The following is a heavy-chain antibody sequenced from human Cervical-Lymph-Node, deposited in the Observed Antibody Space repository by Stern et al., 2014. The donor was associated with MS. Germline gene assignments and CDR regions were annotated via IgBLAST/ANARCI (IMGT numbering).Heavy chain of an antibody. CDR3: ARGISHYYYGMDV. Sequence: VQLVESGPGLVKPSETLSLTCTVSGGSISRYYWSWIRQPPGKGLEWIGYIYYSGSTYYNPSLKSRVTISVDTSKNQFSLKLRSVTAADTAVFYCARGISHYYYGMDVWGQGTTVTVSS. J-gene: IGHJ6*02. CDR2: IYYSGST. CDR1: GGSISRYY. V-gene: IGHV4-59*01.